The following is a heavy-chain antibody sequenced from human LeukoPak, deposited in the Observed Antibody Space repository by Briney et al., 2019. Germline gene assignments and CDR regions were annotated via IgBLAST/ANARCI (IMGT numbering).Heavy chain of an antibody. V-gene: IGHV3-48*01. J-gene: IGHJ4*02. CDR3: ARDYRFDY. Sequence: GGSLRLSCAASGFTFSSYSMNWVRQPPGKGLEWLSYISTDGDIIYYADSVKGRFTISRDNAENSLSLQMNSLRAEDTAVYYCARDYRFDYWGQGTLVTVSS. D-gene: IGHD3-16*02. CDR1: GFTFSSYS. CDR2: ISTDGDII.